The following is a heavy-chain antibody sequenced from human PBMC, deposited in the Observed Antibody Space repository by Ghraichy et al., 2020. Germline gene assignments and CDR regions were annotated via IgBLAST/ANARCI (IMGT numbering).Heavy chain of an antibody. J-gene: IGHJ6*02. D-gene: IGHD2-21*02. CDR3: ARESVSYCGGDCYFTRITRHDYGMDV. V-gene: IGHV1-2*04. Sequence: ASVKVSCKASGYTFTGYYMHWVRQAPGQGLEWMGWINPNSGGTNYAQKFQGWVTMTRDTSISTAHMELSRLRSDDTAVYYCARESVSYCGGDCYFTRITRHDYGMDVWGQGTTVTVSS. CDR1: GYTFTGYY. CDR2: INPNSGGT.